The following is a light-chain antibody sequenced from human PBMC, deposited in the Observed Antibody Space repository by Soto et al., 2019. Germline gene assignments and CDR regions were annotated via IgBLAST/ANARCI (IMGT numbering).Light chain of an antibody. Sequence: EIGLTQSPGTLSLSPGERATLSCRASQSVSSSYLAWYQQKPGQAPRLLIYGASNRATGIPARFSGSGSGTDFTLTISSLEPEDFAVYYCQQYGSSITFGQGTRLEIK. CDR3: QQYGSSIT. V-gene: IGKV3-20*01. CDR2: GAS. J-gene: IGKJ5*01. CDR1: QSVSSSY.